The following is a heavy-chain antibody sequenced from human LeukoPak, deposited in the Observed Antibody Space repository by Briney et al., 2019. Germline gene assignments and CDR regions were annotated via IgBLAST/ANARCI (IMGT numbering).Heavy chain of an antibody. D-gene: IGHD1-26*01. CDR3: ARRGSSYYYYMDV. V-gene: IGHV4-34*01. Sequence: PSETLSLTCAVYGGSFSGYYWSWIRQPPGKGLEWIGEINHSGSTNYNPSLKSRVTISVDTSKNQFSLKLSSVTAADTAVYYCARRGSSYYYYMDVWGKGTTVTVSS. J-gene: IGHJ6*03. CDR2: INHSGST. CDR1: GGSFSGYY.